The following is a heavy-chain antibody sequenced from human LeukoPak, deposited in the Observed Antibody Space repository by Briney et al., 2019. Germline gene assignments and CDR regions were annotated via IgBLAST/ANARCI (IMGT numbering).Heavy chain of an antibody. D-gene: IGHD3-10*01. CDR1: GFTFSSYA. J-gene: IGHJ4*02. Sequence: GGSLRLSCAASGFTFSSYAMHWVRQAAGKGLEWVAVVSYDGSNKYYADSVKGRFTISRDNSKNTLYLQMNSLRAEDTAVYYCARESWRLVRGAASFEYWGQGTLVTVSS. V-gene: IGHV3-30-3*01. CDR2: VSYDGSNK. CDR3: ARESWRLVRGAASFEY.